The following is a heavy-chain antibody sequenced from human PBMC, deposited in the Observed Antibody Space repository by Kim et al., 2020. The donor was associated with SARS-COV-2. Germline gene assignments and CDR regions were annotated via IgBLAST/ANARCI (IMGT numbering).Heavy chain of an antibody. D-gene: IGHD3-10*01. Sequence: GGSLRLSCAASGFSFRTYVMHWVRQAPGKGLEWVSVICGDGNTTIYGDSVKGRFTISRDNSKNTVHLQMDSLRIEDSALYYCASMVRGHQHVDYWCQGILVPLSS. V-gene: IGHV3-30*04. CDR1: GFSFRTYV. CDR3: ASMVRGHQHVDY. J-gene: IGHJ4*02. CDR2: ICGDGNTT.